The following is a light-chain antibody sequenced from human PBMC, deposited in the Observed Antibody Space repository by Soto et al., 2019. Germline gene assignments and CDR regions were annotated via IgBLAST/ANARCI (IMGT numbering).Light chain of an antibody. V-gene: IGKV3-11*01. Sequence: EIVLTQSPATLSLSPGERATLSCRASQSVSSYLVWYQHKPGQAPRLLIYDASNRATGIPARFSGSGSGTDFTLTISSLQPDDFATYYCQQYNSYPWTFGQGTKVDIK. CDR3: QQYNSYPWT. CDR2: DAS. CDR1: QSVSSY. J-gene: IGKJ1*01.